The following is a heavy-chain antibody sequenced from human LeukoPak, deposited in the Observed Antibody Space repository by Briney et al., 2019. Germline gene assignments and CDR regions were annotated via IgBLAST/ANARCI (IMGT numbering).Heavy chain of an antibody. J-gene: IGHJ4*02. CDR3: ARSSGYMSY. CDR1: HYSISSNCY. D-gene: IGHD3-22*01. V-gene: IGHV4-38-2*02. Sequence: SETLTLTCTVSHYSISSNCYWGWIRQPPGKGLEWIGSIYHSGSTYYNPSLKSRVTISVDTSKNQFSLKLTSVTAADTAVYYCARSSGYMSYWGQGTLVTVSS. CDR2: IYHSGST.